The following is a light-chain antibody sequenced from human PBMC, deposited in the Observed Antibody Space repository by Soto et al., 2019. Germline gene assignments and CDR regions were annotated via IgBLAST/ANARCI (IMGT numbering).Light chain of an antibody. CDR1: LSVTSNF. CDR3: QQYGSSPTWT. J-gene: IGKJ1*01. V-gene: IGKV3-20*01. Sequence: EIVLTQSPGILSLSPGERATLSCRASLSVTSNFLAWYQQKPGQAPRLLIYGASSRATGIPDRFSGSGSGTDFTLTISRLEPEDFAVYYCQQYGSSPTWTFGQGTKVDIK. CDR2: GAS.